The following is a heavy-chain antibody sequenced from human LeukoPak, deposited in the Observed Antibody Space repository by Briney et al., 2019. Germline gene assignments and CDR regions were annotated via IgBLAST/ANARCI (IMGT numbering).Heavy chain of an antibody. Sequence: GGSLRLSCVASGFTFSSSTMNWVRQAPGKGLEWVSSISSSSSYIYYADSVKGRFTISRDNAKNSLYLQMNSLRAEDTAVYYCARDNYYYDSSGYYHFDYWGQGTLVTVSS. CDR1: GFTFSSST. J-gene: IGHJ4*02. CDR3: ARDNYYYDSSGYYHFDY. D-gene: IGHD3-22*01. CDR2: ISSSSSYI. V-gene: IGHV3-21*01.